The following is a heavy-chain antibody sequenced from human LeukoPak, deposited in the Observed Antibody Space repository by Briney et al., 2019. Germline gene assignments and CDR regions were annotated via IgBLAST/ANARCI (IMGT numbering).Heavy chain of an antibody. V-gene: IGHV4-31*03. D-gene: IGHD2-2*01. Sequence: SETLSLTCTVSGGSISSGGYYWSWIRQHPGKGLEWIGNIYYSGSTYYNPSLKSRVTISVDTSKNQFSLKLSSVTAADTAVYYCARDRCSSTSCGGGIDYWGQGTLVTVSS. CDR2: IYYSGST. CDR1: GGSISSGGYY. CDR3: ARDRCSSTSCGGGIDY. J-gene: IGHJ4*02.